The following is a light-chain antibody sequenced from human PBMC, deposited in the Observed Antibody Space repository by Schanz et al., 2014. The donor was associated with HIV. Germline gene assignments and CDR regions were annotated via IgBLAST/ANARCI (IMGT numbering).Light chain of an antibody. J-gene: IGKJ2*01. Sequence: EFVLTQSPDTLSLSPGERATLSCRASQTVSSSSLAWYQQKPGQVPSLLIYGASTRAAGVPARFSGSGSGTEFTLTISSLQPDDFATYYCQQYDTYPYTFGRGTKLEIK. CDR1: QTVSSSS. CDR2: GAS. V-gene: IGKV3D-7*01. CDR3: QQYDTYPYT.